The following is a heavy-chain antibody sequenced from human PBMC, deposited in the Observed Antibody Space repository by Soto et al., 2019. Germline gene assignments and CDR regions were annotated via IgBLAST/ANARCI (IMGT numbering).Heavy chain of an antibody. CDR3: ARLRRDWGDAFDL. Sequence: QVQLVQSGAEVKKPGSSVKVSCKASGGSFSSSAISWVRQASAQRPEWMGEIIPVFDKANYAQVFEGRLTITADESTGTVSMELRSLRSDDTAVYFCARLRRDWGDAFDLWGLGTIVTVSS. J-gene: IGHJ3*01. CDR1: GGSFSSSA. D-gene: IGHD3-16*01. V-gene: IGHV1-69*01. CDR2: IIPVFDKA.